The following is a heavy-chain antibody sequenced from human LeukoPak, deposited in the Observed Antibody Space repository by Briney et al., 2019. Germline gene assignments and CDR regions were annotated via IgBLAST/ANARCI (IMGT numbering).Heavy chain of an antibody. D-gene: IGHD7-27*01. V-gene: IGHV3-23*01. Sequence: PGGSLRLSCAASGFAFSNYGMNWVRQAPGKGLEWVSGITGSGSTTYYADSVKGRFTISRDNSKNTLYLQMNSPRAEDTAAYYCAKDGHWARFENWGQGTLVTVSS. CDR3: AKDGHWARFEN. CDR1: GFAFSNYG. CDR2: ITGSGSTT. J-gene: IGHJ4*02.